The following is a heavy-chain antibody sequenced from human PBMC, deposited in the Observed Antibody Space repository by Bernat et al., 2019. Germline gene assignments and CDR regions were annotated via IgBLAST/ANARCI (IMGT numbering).Heavy chain of an antibody. D-gene: IGHD2-15*01. Sequence: EVQLVESGGGLVQPGGSLRLSCAASGFTFTDYWMSWVRQAPGKGLEWVASIKQDGSEKYYADSVKGRFTISRDNSKNTLYLQMNSLRAEDTAVYYCAVGRQYYFDYWGQGTLVTVSS. V-gene: IGHV3-7*01. CDR1: GFTFTDYW. CDR2: IKQDGSEK. J-gene: IGHJ4*02. CDR3: AVGRQYYFDY.